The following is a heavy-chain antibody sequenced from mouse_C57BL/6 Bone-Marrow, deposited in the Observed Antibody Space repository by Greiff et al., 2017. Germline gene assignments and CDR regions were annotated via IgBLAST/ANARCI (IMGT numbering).Heavy chain of an antibody. J-gene: IGHJ3*01. CDR2: ISYDGSN. D-gene: IGHD1-1*01. V-gene: IGHV3-6*01. Sequence: EVKLVESGPGLVKPSQSLSLTCSVTGYSITSGYYWNWIRQFPGNKLEWMGYISYDGSNNYNPSLKNRISITRDTSKNQFFLKLNSVTTEDTATYYCARGRSPWFAYWGQGTLVTVSA. CDR1: GYSITSGYY. CDR3: ARGRSPWFAY.